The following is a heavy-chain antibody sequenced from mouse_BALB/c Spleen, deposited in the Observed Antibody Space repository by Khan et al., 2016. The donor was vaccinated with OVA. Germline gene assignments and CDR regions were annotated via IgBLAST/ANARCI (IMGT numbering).Heavy chain of an antibody. CDR3: AREASSWDFSFPY. CDR1: GYTFTNYV. D-gene: IGHD4-1*01. V-gene: IGHV1S136*01. Sequence: VQLQQSGPELVEPGASVKMSCKTSGYTFTNYVIHWVKQKPGQGLEWIGYINPDNAGTRYNEKFKGKATLTSDISSTSAYLELLRLTSEDSAVYYCAREASSWDFSFPYWGQGTLVTVSA. J-gene: IGHJ3*01. CDR2: INPDNAGT.